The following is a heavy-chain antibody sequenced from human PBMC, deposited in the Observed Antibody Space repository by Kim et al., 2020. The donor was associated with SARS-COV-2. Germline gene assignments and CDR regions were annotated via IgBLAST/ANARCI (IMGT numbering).Heavy chain of an antibody. CDR3: ARDDLVSCFGGSYLRLDP. V-gene: IGHV4-4*07. CDR2: IQISGTT. J-gene: IGHJ5*02. D-gene: IGHD2-21*02. CDR1: GDSISTYY. Sequence: SETLSLTCSVSGDSISTYYWSWIRQPAGKGLAWIGRIQISGTTPYNPPLKSRVTMSVDTSTNQFPLMLSSVTAADTAAYYCARDDLVSCFGGSYLRLDP.